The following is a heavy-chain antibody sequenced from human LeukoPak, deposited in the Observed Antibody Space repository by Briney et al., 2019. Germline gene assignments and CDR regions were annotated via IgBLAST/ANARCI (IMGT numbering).Heavy chain of an antibody. CDR1: RFTFSTYG. J-gene: IGHJ4*02. D-gene: IGHD5-12*01. CDR2: NSSSSDAI. V-gene: IGHV3-48*02. CDR3: GRAMRSGYDY. Sequence: GGSLRLSCAASRFTFSTYGMKGVPEAPEKRPEWISYNSSSSDAIYYPDSVRRLFNISRDNAKNSLYLQMNSLRDEDTAVYYCGRAMRSGYDYWGQGTLVTVSS.